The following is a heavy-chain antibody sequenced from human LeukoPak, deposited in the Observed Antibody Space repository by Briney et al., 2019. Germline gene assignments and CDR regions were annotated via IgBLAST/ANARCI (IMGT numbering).Heavy chain of an antibody. V-gene: IGHV4-34*01. D-gene: IGHD6-6*01. Sequence: PSETLSLTCAVYGGSFSGYYWSWIRQPPGKGLEWIGEINHSGSTNYNPSLKSRVTISVDTSKNQFSLKLSSVTAADTAVYYCARASHGWYFDLWGRGTLVTVSS. CDR1: GGSFSGYY. CDR2: INHSGST. J-gene: IGHJ2*01. CDR3: ARASHGWYFDL.